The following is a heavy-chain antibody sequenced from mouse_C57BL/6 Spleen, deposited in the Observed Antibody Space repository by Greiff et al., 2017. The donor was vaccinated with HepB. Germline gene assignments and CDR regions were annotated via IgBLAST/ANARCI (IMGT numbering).Heavy chain of an antibody. Sequence: VKLMESGPELVKPGASVKISCKASGYAFSSSWMNWVKQRPGKGLEWIGRIYPGDGDTNYNGKFKGKATLTADKSSSTAYMQLSSLTSEDSAVYFCARENWGYFDYWGQGTTLTVSS. CDR1: GYAFSSSW. CDR3: ARENWGYFDY. CDR2: IYPGDGDT. V-gene: IGHV1-82*01. J-gene: IGHJ2*01. D-gene: IGHD4-1*01.